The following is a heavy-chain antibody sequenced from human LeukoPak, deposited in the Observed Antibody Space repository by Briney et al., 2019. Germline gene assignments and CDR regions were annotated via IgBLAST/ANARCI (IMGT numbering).Heavy chain of an antibody. CDR2: ISAYNGNT. J-gene: IGHJ5*02. Sequence: ASVKVSCKASGYTFTSYGISWVRQAPGQGLEWMGWISAYNGNTNYAQKLQGRVTMTTDTSTSTAYMELRSLRSDDTAVYYCARSGKVTTPRGPYNWFDPWGQGTLVTVSS. V-gene: IGHV1-18*01. CDR3: ARSGKVTTPRGPYNWFDP. CDR1: GYTFTSYG. D-gene: IGHD3-22*01.